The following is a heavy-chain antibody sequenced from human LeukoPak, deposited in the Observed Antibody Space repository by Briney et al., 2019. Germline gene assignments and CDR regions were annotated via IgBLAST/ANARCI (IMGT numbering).Heavy chain of an antibody. V-gene: IGHV1-2*02. D-gene: IGHD1-26*01. CDR3: ARDLAIVRAVNYFDF. J-gene: IGHJ4*02. CDR1: GYTFTGYY. Sequence: ASVKVSFMGSGYTFTGYYFHWVGQPRAQGRAGMGWINPNSGGTNDVHKFQGRVTMSRDASISKAYMELSRLRSDDTAVHYCARDLAIVRAVNYFDFWGQGTLVTVSS. CDR2: INPNSGGT.